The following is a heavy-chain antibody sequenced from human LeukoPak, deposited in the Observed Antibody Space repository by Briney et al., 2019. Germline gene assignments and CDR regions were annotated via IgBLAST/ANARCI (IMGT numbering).Heavy chain of an antibody. CDR1: GYTLTSYG. CDR2: ISAYNGNT. V-gene: IGHV1-18*01. J-gene: IGHJ6*02. CDR3: ARDHNQWLVRYYYYGMDV. D-gene: IGHD6-19*01. Sequence: APVKVSCKASGYTLTSYGISWVRQAPGQGLEWMGWISAYNGNTNYAQKLHGRVTMTTGTSTSIDYMELRSLRSDDTAVYYCARDHNQWLVRYYYYGMDVWGQGTTVTVSS.